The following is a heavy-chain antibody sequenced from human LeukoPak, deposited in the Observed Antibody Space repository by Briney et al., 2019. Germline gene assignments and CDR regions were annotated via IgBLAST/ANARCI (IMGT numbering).Heavy chain of an antibody. CDR3: GREWAVDF. CDR1: GFTLSKHW. V-gene: IGHV3-7*01. Sequence: GGSLRLSCAASGFTLSKHWMTWVRQAPGKGLECVAIIKQDGSEKYCVNSVKGRFTISRDNAKNSLYLQMNSLRVEDTAVYYCGREWAVDFWGQGTLVTVSS. CDR2: IKQDGSEK. J-gene: IGHJ4*02.